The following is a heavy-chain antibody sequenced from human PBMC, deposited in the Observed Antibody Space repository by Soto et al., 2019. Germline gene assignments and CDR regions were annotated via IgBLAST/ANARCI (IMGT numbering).Heavy chain of an antibody. CDR2: IQSGGRT. CDR3: AKDSHWAIISPTHDY. Sequence: GGSLRLSCAASGFTVSSNYMTWVRQAPGKGLEWVSLIQSGGRTYYAGSVKGRFTISRDNSKNTLFLQMNSLRAEDTAIYYCAKDSHWAIISPTHDYWGHGTLVTVSS. D-gene: IGHD2-2*01. CDR1: GFTVSSNY. V-gene: IGHV3-66*01. J-gene: IGHJ4*01.